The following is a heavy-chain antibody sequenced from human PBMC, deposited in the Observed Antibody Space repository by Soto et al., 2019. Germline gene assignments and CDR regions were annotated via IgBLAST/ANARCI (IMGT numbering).Heavy chain of an antibody. Sequence: PSETLSLTCTVSGGSISSYYWSWIRQPPGKGLEWIGYIYYSGSTNYNPSLKSRVTISVDTSKNQFSLKLSSVTAADTAVYYCARERGDSSGLFDYWGQGTLVTVSS. CDR1: GGSISSYY. V-gene: IGHV4-59*01. D-gene: IGHD3-22*01. CDR3: ARERGDSSGLFDY. J-gene: IGHJ4*02. CDR2: IYYSGST.